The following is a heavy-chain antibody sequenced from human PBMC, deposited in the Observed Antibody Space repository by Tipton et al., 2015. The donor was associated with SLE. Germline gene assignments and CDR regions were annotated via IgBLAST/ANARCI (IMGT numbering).Heavy chain of an antibody. Sequence: GSLRLSCAASGFTFSSYNMNWVRQAPGKGLEWVSYINNSSTTIYYAASVKGRFTISRDNAKNSLYLQMNSLGAEDAAVYYCARDSRGDISRGLGFGLWGQGTMVTVSS. CDR1: GFTFSSYN. J-gene: IGHJ3*01. CDR2: INNSSTTI. D-gene: IGHD6-13*01. V-gene: IGHV3-48*01. CDR3: ARDSRGDISRGLGFGL.